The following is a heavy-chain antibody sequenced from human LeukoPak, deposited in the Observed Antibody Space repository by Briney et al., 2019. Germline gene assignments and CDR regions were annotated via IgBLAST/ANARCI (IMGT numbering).Heavy chain of an antibody. J-gene: IGHJ4*02. CDR3: AREELNCGGDCFQR. CDR1: GFTFSSFE. Sequence: GGSLRLSCAASGFTFSSFEMNWVRQAPGGGLEWVSYISDSGYGIYYAESVRGRFTVSRDNAQNSLYLQMNSLRVEDTAVYYCAREELNCGGDCFQRWGQGTLVTVSS. V-gene: IGHV3-48*03. CDR2: ISDSGYGI. D-gene: IGHD2-21*02.